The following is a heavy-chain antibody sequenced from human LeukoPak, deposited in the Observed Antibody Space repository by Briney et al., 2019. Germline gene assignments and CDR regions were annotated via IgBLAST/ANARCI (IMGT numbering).Heavy chain of an antibody. V-gene: IGHV4-39*07. CDR2: IYYSGST. CDR3: ARVWGDTFDI. CDR1: GGSISSSSYY. D-gene: IGHD3-16*01. J-gene: IGHJ3*02. Sequence: SETLSLTCTVSGGSISSSSYYWGWIRQPPGKGLEWIGSIYYSGSTYYNPSLKSRVTISLDTSKKEFSLKLNSVTAADTAVYYCARVWGDTFDIWGQGTIVTVSS.